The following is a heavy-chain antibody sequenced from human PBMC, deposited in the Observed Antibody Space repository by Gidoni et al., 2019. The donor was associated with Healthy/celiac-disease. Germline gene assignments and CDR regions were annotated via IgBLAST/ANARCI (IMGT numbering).Heavy chain of an antibody. Sequence: EVQLVESGGGLVKPGGSLRLSCAASGFTFSSYSMNWVRQAPGKGLEWVSSISSSSSYIYYADSVKGRFTISRDNAKNSLYLQMNSLRAEDTAVYYCARATMVRGVIPSLYYYYYMDVWGKGTTVTVSS. CDR3: ARATMVRGVIPSLYYYYYMDV. CDR2: ISSSSSYI. D-gene: IGHD3-10*01. CDR1: GFTFSSYS. V-gene: IGHV3-21*01. J-gene: IGHJ6*03.